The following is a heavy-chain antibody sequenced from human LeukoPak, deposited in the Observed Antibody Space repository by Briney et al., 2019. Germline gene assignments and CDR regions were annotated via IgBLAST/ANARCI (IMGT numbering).Heavy chain of an antibody. J-gene: IGHJ4*02. CDR1: GGTFSSYA. D-gene: IGHD3-22*01. CDR2: IIPIFGTA. CDR3: ARVRLHYYDSSGPFDY. Sequence: GASVKVSCKASGGTFSSYAISWVRQAPGQGLEWMGGIIPIFGTANYAQKFQGRVTITAGESTSTAYMELSSLRSEDTAVYYCARVRLHYYDSSGPFDYWGQGTLVTVSS. V-gene: IGHV1-69*13.